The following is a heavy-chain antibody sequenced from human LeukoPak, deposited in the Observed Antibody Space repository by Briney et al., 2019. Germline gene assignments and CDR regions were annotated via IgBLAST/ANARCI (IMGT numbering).Heavy chain of an antibody. Sequence: GGSLRLSCAASGFTFSSYAMTWVRQAPGKGLEWVSAIYGSGVSTYRADSVKGRFTISRDNSKNTLYLQMNSLRAEDTAVYYCARDRLSSGYSYYFDYWGQGTLVTVSS. D-gene: IGHD3-22*01. J-gene: IGHJ4*02. CDR2: IYGSGVST. CDR3: ARDRLSSGYSYYFDY. CDR1: GFTFSSYA. V-gene: IGHV3-23*01.